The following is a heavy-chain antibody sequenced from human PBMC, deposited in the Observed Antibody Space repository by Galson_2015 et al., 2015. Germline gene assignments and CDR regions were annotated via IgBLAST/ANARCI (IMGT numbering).Heavy chain of an antibody. D-gene: IGHD3-3*01. V-gene: IGHV3-23*01. CDR2: IGGGGVTT. CDR1: GFTFSNYA. J-gene: IGHJ3*02. Sequence: SLRLSCAASGFTFSNYAMSWVRQTPGKGLEWVSSIGGGGVTTYYADFVEGRFTVSRDNSKNTLHLQMTALRADDTAVYYCAKDPVYDFWSGYDAFDIWGQGTMVTVSS. CDR3: AKDPVYDFWSGYDAFDI.